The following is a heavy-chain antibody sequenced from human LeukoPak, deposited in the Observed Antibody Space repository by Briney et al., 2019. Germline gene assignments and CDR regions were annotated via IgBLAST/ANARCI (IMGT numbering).Heavy chain of an antibody. CDR2: IWFDGTNE. J-gene: IGHJ4*02. CDR1: GFTFNIYG. CDR3: AKEARFWSGIWHFDH. V-gene: IGHV3-33*06. D-gene: IGHD3-3*01. Sequence: PGGSLRLSCAASGFTFNIYGMHWVRQAPGKGLEWVAVIWFDGTNEDHADSVKGRFTISRDNSKNTLYLQMTGLRAEDTAVYYCAKEARFWSGIWHFDHWGQGTLVTVSS.